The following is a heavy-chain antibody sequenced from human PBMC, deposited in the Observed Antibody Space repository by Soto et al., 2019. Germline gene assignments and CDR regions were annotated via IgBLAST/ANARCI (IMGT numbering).Heavy chain of an antibody. CDR2: VFHSGIT. J-gene: IGHJ5*02. Sequence: SETLSLTCAVYGGSFSGYYWSWIRQPPGKGLEWIGEVFHSGITNKNPSLESRVTISVDISKNQFSLNLTSVTAADTAVYFCARDSGGATPRRERAYFFETWGRGPLVTVSS. D-gene: IGHD1-26*01. V-gene: IGHV4-34*12. CDR1: GGSFSGYY. CDR3: ARDSGGATPRRERAYFFET.